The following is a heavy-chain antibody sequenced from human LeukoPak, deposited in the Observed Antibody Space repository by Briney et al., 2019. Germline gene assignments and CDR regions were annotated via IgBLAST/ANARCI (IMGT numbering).Heavy chain of an antibody. Sequence: STQTLSLTCTVSGGSISSGGYYWSWIRQPPGKGLEWIGYIYHSGSTYYNPSLKSRVTISVDRSKNQFSLKLSSVTAADTAVYYCARVPEDDSSGWYPFDYWGQGTLVTVSS. CDR2: IYHSGST. J-gene: IGHJ4*02. D-gene: IGHD6-19*01. CDR3: ARVPEDDSSGWYPFDY. V-gene: IGHV4-30-2*01. CDR1: GGSISSGGYY.